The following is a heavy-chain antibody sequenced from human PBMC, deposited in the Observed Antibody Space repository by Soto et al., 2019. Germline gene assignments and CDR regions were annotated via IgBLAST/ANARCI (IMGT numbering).Heavy chain of an antibody. V-gene: IGHV1-3*01. Sequence: GASVKVSCKASGYTFTSYAMHWVRQAPGQRLEWMGWINAGNGNTKYSQKFQGRVTITRDTSASTAYMELSSLRSEDTAVYYCARGDILTGYAFSYYGMDVWGQGTTVTVSS. CDR1: GYTFTSYA. CDR2: INAGNGNT. J-gene: IGHJ6*02. D-gene: IGHD3-9*01. CDR3: ARGDILTGYAFSYYGMDV.